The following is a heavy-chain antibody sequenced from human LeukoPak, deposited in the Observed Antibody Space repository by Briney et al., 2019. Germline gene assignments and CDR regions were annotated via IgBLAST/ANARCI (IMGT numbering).Heavy chain of an antibody. CDR2: IYYSGGT. CDR1: GGSISSYH. Sequence: PETLSLTCTVSGGSISSYHWSWIRQPPGKGLEWIGYIYYSGGTNYNPSLRSRVTISVDTSKNQVSLKLSSVTAADTAVYYCARFTRSPFRFDYWGQGILVTVSS. V-gene: IGHV4-59*01. D-gene: IGHD1-1*01. J-gene: IGHJ4*02. CDR3: ARFTRSPFRFDY.